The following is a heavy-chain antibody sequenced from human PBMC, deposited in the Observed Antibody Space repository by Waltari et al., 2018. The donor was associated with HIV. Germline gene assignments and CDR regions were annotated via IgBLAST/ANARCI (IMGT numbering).Heavy chain of an antibody. CDR3: ARHKDYYYAPTALFLV. Sequence: HLQLQASGPGLVQPSETLSLPCSGSVGSIDVSRFCWGWVRRCPGRGLEWIVSIHYTGYTYYNPSLESRVTVSVDTARNQFSLSLNSVTAADTALYYCARHKDYYYAPTALFLVWGRGLLVTVSS. J-gene: IGHJ4*02. CDR2: IHYTGYT. CDR1: VGSIDVSRFC. D-gene: IGHD3-10*01. V-gene: IGHV4-39*01.